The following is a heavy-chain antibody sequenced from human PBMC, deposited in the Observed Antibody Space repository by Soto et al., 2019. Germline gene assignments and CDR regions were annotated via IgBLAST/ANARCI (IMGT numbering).Heavy chain of an antibody. CDR3: ARHGDSAFTTFGVVIDNWFDP. CDR1: GGSISSSSYY. J-gene: IGHJ5*02. CDR2: IYYSGST. Sequence: SETLSLTCTVSGGSISSSSYYWGWIRQPPGKGLEWIGSIYYSGSTYYNPSLKSRVTISVDTSKNQFSLKLSSVTAADTAVYYCARHGDSAFTTFGVVIDNWFDPWGQGTLVTVSS. V-gene: IGHV4-39*01. D-gene: IGHD3-3*01.